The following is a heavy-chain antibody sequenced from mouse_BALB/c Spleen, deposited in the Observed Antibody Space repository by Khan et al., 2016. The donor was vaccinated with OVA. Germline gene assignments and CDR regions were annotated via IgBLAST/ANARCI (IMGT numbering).Heavy chain of an antibody. CDR3: ARHNFGPFAY. D-gene: IGHD1-3*01. CDR2: INSDGAYT. Sequence: EVQLQESGGGLVKPGGSLKLSCAASGFTFSSYAVSWVRQTPEKRLEWVASINSDGAYTYYPDSVKGRFTISRDNAMHTPYLQMSSLRSEDTAVYYCARHNFGPFAYWGQGTLVTVSA. CDR1: GFTFSSYA. V-gene: IGHV5-9-3*01. J-gene: IGHJ3*01.